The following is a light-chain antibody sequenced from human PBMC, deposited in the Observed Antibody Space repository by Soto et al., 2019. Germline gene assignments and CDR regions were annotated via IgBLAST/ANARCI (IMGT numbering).Light chain of an antibody. J-gene: IGKJ3*01. CDR2: GAS. Sequence: EVVLMQSPDTLSLSPGERATLSCRASESISSHYIAWDQHKPGQAPRLLIFGASTRATGIPDRFSGSWSGTDFTLTISRLEPEDFAMYYCQTFGDCPFTFGPGTKVDIK. V-gene: IGKV3-20*01. CDR1: ESISSHY. CDR3: QTFGDCPFT.